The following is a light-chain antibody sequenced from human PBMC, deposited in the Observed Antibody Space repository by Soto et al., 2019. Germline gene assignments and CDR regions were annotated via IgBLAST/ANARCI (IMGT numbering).Light chain of an antibody. CDR1: QSISNW. J-gene: IGKJ2*01. CDR2: KAS. Sequence: DIQMTQSPSTLSASVGDRVTITCRASQSISNWLAWYQQKPGKAPKLLIYKASNLESGVPSRFSGSGSATEFTLTISSLQPDDFATYYCQQYNSTFGQGTKLEIK. V-gene: IGKV1-5*03. CDR3: QQYNST.